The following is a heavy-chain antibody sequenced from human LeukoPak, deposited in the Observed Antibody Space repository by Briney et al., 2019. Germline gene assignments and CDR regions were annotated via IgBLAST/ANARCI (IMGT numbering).Heavy chain of an antibody. Sequence: ASVKVSCKASVYTFTGYYMHWVRQAPGQGLEWMGWINPNSGGTNYEQKFQGRVTMTRDTSISTAYMELSRLRSDDTAVYYCARDRPYYYGSGSYYDYWGQGTLVTVSS. V-gene: IGHV1-2*02. D-gene: IGHD3-10*01. J-gene: IGHJ4*02. CDR1: VYTFTGYY. CDR2: INPNSGGT. CDR3: ARDRPYYYGSGSYYDY.